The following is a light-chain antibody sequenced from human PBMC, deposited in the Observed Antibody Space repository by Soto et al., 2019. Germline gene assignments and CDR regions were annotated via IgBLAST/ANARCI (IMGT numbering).Light chain of an antibody. CDR1: QSLDNC. CDR2: DVS. Sequence: DIQMTQAPSTLAASVGDRVTITCRASQSLDNCLAWYQQKPGKAPKLLIYDVSSLQSGVPSRFSGSRSGPDFTLTISSLQPEDFATYYCQQSDSIPPTLGGGSKVDIK. CDR3: QQSDSIPPT. V-gene: IGKV1-39*01. J-gene: IGKJ4*02.